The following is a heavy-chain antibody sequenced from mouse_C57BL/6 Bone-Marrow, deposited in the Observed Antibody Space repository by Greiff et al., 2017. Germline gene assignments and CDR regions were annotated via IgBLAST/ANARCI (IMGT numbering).Heavy chain of an antibody. V-gene: IGHV1-50*01. CDR1: GYTFTSYW. CDR3: ARWGLLLRGAWFAY. CDR2: IDPSDSYT. D-gene: IGHD1-1*01. Sequence: QVQLQQPGAELVKPGASVKLSCKASGYTFTSYWMQWVKQRPGQGLEWIGEIDPSDSYTNYNQKFKGKATLTVDTSSSTAYMQLSSLTSEASAVYDSARWGLLLRGAWFAYWGQGTLVTVSA. J-gene: IGHJ3*01.